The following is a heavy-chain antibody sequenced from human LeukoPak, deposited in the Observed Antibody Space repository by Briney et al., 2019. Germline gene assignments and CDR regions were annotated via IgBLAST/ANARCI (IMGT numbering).Heavy chain of an antibody. CDR3: ASRVVAAAGLSAYYFDY. CDR1: GGSFSGYY. J-gene: IGHJ4*02. Sequence: PSEILSLTCAVYGGSFSGYYWSWIRQPPGKGLEWIGEINHSGSTNYNPSLKSRVTISVDTSKNQFSLKLSSVTAADTAVYYCASRVVAAAGLSAYYFDYWGQGTLVTVSS. CDR2: INHSGST. D-gene: IGHD6-13*01. V-gene: IGHV4-34*01.